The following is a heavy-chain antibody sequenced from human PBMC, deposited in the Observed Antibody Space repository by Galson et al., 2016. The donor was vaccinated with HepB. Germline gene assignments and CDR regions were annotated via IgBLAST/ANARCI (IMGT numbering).Heavy chain of an antibody. J-gene: IGHJ4*02. CDR2: ISAYNGDT. CDR3: ARSIVGATYYFDY. D-gene: IGHD1-26*01. CDR1: GYTFTTYG. V-gene: IGHV1-18*04. Sequence: SVKVSCKASGYTFTTYGFSWVRQAPGQGLKWMGWISAYNGDTNYAQRLQDRVTMTTDTSTSTAYMELRSLRSDDTAVYYCARSIVGATYYFDYWGQGTLVTVSS.